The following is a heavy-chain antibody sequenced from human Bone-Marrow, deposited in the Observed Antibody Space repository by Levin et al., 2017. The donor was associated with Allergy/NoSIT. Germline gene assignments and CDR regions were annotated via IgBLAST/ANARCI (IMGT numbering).Heavy chain of an antibody. J-gene: IGHJ5*02. V-gene: IGHV4-30-2*01. CDR1: GGSISSGDYS. D-gene: IGHD2-15*01. CDR3: AVGHSDRATYSEGGFDP. Sequence: SETLSLTCAVSGGSISSGDYSWNWIRQPPGKGLEWIGYIYQNGNTYDNPSLRSRLTISVDRSKNQFSLKLTSVTAADTAVYYCAVGHSDRATYSEGGFDPWGQGVLVTVSS. CDR2: IYQNGNT.